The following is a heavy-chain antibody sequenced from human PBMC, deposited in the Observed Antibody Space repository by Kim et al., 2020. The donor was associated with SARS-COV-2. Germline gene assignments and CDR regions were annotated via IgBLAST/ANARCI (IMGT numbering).Heavy chain of an antibody. Sequence: SQTLSLTCAISGDSVSSNRAAWNWFRQSPSRGLEWLGRTYYRSQWSNDYSGYVKSRITIDPDTSKNQFSLQLNSVSPEDTAVYYCVREPYDSGMDVWGQG. V-gene: IGHV6-1*01. CDR3: VREPYDSGMDV. CDR1: GDSVSSNRAA. J-gene: IGHJ6*02. CDR2: TYYRSQWSN.